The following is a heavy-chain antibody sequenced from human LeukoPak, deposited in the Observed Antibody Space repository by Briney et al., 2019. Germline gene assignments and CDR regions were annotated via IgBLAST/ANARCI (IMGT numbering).Heavy chain of an antibody. Sequence: GGSLRLSCAASGFTFSSYGMHWVRQAPGKGLEWVVVISYDGSNKYYADSVKGRFTISRDNSKNTLYLQMNSLRAEDTAVYYCAKIPVPASSSWYDYWGQGTLVTVSS. V-gene: IGHV3-30*18. J-gene: IGHJ4*02. CDR2: ISYDGSNK. D-gene: IGHD6-13*01. CDR1: GFTFSSYG. CDR3: AKIPVPASSSWYDY.